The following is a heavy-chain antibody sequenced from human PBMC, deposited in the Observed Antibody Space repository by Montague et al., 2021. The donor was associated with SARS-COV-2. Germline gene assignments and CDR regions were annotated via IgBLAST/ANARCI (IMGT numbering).Heavy chain of an antibody. CDR3: ARRGRKLLPVATTIGGFDI. CDR1: GGSISSSNYY. CDR2: IYDSGST. Sequence: SETLSLTCTVSGGSISSSNYYWDWIRQPPGKGLEWIGSIYDSGSTYYXXXLKSRVTISVDTSKNHFFLKLSPVTAADTAVYYCARRGRKLLPVATTIGGFDIWGQGTMVTVSS. J-gene: IGHJ3*02. V-gene: IGHV4-39*02. D-gene: IGHD5-12*01.